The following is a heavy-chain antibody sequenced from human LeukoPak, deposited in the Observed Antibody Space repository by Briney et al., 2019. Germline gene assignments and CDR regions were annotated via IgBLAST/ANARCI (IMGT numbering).Heavy chain of an antibody. Sequence: KPGGSLRLSCAGSGFTFSRYTFNWVRQAPGRGLEWVSAISGDSKYIYYTDSVKGRFTISRDNAKNSLYLQMNSLRAEDTAVYYCARVYPPIVVVPAVTPRAFDIWGQGTMVTVSS. CDR2: ISGDSKYI. D-gene: IGHD2-2*01. CDR1: GFTFSRYT. CDR3: ARVYPPIVVVPAVTPRAFDI. J-gene: IGHJ3*02. V-gene: IGHV3-21*01.